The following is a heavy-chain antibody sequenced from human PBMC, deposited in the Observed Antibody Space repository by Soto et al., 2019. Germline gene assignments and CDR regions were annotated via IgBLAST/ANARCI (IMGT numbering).Heavy chain of an antibody. CDR2: ISAYNGNT. CDR3: ARDRVAYDSSGYCFDY. J-gene: IGHJ4*02. V-gene: IGHV1-18*01. D-gene: IGHD3-22*01. Sequence: QVQLVQSGAEVKKPGASVKVSCKASGYTFTSYGISWVRQAPGQGLEWMGWISAYNGNTNYAQKLQGRVTMTTDTSTSAAYMELRSLRSDDTAVYYCARDRVAYDSSGYCFDYWGQGTLVTVSS. CDR1: GYTFTSYG.